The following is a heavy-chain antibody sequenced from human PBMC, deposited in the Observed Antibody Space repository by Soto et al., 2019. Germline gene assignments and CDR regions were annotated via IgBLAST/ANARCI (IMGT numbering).Heavy chain of an antibody. CDR1: GFTFSSYG. Sequence: GGSLRLSCAASGFTFSSYGMHWVRQAPGKGLEWVAVIWYDGSNKYYADSVKGRFTISRDNSKNTLYLQMNSLRAEDTAVYYCARDPPYCSGGSCYGMDVWGQGTTVTVSS. D-gene: IGHD2-15*01. CDR2: IWYDGSNK. J-gene: IGHJ6*02. V-gene: IGHV3-33*01. CDR3: ARDPPYCSGGSCYGMDV.